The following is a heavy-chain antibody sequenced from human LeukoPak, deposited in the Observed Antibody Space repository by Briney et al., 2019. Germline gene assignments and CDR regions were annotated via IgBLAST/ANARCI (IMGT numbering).Heavy chain of an antibody. CDR3: AKERPDYSYYVIDF. CDR1: GFAFSSYG. D-gene: IGHD2-21*01. J-gene: IGHJ6*02. V-gene: IGHV3-30*02. Sequence: GGSLRLSCAASGFAFSSYGMHWVRQAPGKGLEWVSSIPYGGTYIYYADSVKGRFTISRDNAKNTLYLQMNSLRTEDTAVYYCAKERPDYSYYVIDFCGQGTTVIVSS. CDR2: IPYGGTYI.